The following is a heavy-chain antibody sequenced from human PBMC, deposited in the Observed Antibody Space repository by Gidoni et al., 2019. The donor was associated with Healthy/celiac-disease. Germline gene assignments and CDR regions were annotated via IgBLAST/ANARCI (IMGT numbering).Heavy chain of an antibody. D-gene: IGHD5-12*01. CDR3: ARVNKWLRFLYYYYGMDV. CDR1: GYTFTSSG. V-gene: IGHV1-18*01. Sequence: QVQLIQSGAEVKKPGAAVKVSCQASGYTFTSSGISWVRQDPGQGLEWMGWISAYNGNTNYAQKLQGRVTMTTDTSTSTAYMELRSLRSDDTAVYYCARVNKWLRFLYYYYGMDVWVQGTTVTVSS. CDR2: ISAYNGNT. J-gene: IGHJ6*02.